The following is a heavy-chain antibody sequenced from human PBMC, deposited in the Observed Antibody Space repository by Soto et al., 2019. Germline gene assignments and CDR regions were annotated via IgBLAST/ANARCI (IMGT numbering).Heavy chain of an antibody. D-gene: IGHD6-19*01. Sequence: EVQLEESGGGLVQPGGSLRLSCAASGFTLSLYWMHWVRQVPGKGLLWVSRVSGDGSDKNYADSVKGRFTISRDNAKNTLYLEMNSLGAEDSVVYYCVRALGYASGAAYWGRGTLVSVSS. J-gene: IGHJ4*02. CDR2: VSGDGSDK. CDR1: GFTLSLYW. CDR3: VRALGYASGAAY. V-gene: IGHV3-74*01.